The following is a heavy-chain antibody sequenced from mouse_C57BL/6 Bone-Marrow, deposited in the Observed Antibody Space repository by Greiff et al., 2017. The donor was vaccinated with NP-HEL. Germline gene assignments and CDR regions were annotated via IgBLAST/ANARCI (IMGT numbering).Heavy chain of an antibody. D-gene: IGHD1-1*01. CDR2: IDPSDSYT. J-gene: IGHJ4*01. Sequence: QVHVKQPGAELVMPGASVKLSCKASGYTFTSYWMHWVKQRPGQGLEWIGEIDPSDSYTNYIQKFKGKSTLTVDKSSSTAYMQLSSLTSEDSAVYYCGVVARAMDYWGQGTSVTVSS. V-gene: IGHV1-69*01. CDR3: GVVARAMDY. CDR1: GYTFTSYW.